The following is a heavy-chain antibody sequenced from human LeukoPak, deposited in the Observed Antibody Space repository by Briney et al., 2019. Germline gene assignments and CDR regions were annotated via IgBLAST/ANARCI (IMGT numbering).Heavy chain of an antibody. CDR1: GGSISSYY. J-gene: IGHJ4*02. V-gene: IGHV4-59*01. CDR3: ARERGNWNYDY. Sequence: PSETLSLTCTVPGGSISSYYWSWIRQPPGKGLEWIGYIYYSGSTNYNPSLKSRVTISVDTSKNQFSLKLSSVTAADTAVYYCARERGNWNYDYWGQGTLVTVSS. D-gene: IGHD1-1*01. CDR2: IYYSGST.